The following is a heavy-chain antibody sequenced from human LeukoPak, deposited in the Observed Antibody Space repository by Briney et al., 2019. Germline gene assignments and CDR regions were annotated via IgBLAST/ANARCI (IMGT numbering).Heavy chain of an antibody. J-gene: IGHJ4*02. Sequence: SQTLSLTCTVSGGSISSGDYYWSWIRQPPGKGLEWIGYIYYSGSTYYNPSLKSRVTISVDTSKNQFSLKLSSVTAADTAVYYCATHSGSYDSPDYWGQGTLVTVSS. CDR1: GGSISSGDYY. D-gene: IGHD1-26*01. CDR2: IYYSGST. CDR3: ATHSGSYDSPDY. V-gene: IGHV4-30-4*08.